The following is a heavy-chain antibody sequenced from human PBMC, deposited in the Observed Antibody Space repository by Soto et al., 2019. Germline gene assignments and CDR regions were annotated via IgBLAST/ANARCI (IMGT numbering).Heavy chain of an antibody. CDR3: AYRTGFDY. J-gene: IGHJ4*02. Sequence: GSLRLSCAASGFTFSTYDMSWVRQAPWKGLEWVSTINGGGRNADYADSVKGRFAISRDNSKNTLYLQMNSLIVEDTAVYYCAYRTGFDYWGQGALVTVSS. V-gene: IGHV3-23*01. CDR1: GFTFSTYD. CDR2: INGGGRNA.